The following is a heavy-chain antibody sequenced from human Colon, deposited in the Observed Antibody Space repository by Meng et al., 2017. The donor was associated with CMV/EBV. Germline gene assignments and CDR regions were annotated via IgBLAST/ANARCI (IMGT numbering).Heavy chain of an antibody. CDR1: EFIFNYYG. D-gene: IGHD3-10*01. Sequence: GGSLRLSCAAPEFIFNYYGMHWLRQAPGKGLEWLSFIDIDGTQRHNADIVWGRFIVSKDKSKNTVFLEMNSLRVGDTAVYYCVGHQGGPRDGVRLVWGQGTKVTVSS. CDR3: VGHQGGPRDGVRLV. J-gene: IGHJ4*02. V-gene: IGHV3-30*02. CDR2: IDIDGTQR.